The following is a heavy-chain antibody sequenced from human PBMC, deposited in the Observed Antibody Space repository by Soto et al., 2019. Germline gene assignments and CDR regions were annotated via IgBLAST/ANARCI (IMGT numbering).Heavy chain of an antibody. Sequence: GGSLRLSCAASGFTFSNAWMNWVRQAPGKGLEWVGRIKSKTDGGTTDYAAPVKGRFTISRDDSKNTLYLQMNSLKTEDTAVYYCTTGRYSSSWFPFEPDGMDVWGQGTTVTVSS. J-gene: IGHJ6*02. CDR3: TTGRYSSSWFPFEPDGMDV. V-gene: IGHV3-15*07. CDR2: IKSKTDGGTT. CDR1: GFTFSNAW. D-gene: IGHD6-13*01.